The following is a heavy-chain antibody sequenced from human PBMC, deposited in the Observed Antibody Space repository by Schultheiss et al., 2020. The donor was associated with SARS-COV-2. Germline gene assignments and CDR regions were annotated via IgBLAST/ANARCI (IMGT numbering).Heavy chain of an antibody. V-gene: IGHV3-15*07. D-gene: IGHD6-19*01. CDR1: GFTFSNAW. Sequence: GGSLRLSCAASGFTFSNAWMNWVRQAPGKGLEWVGRIKSKTDGGTTDYAAPVKGRFTISRDNSKNTLYLQMNSLRAEDTAVYYCARQWLVLDAFDIWGQGTMVTVSS. J-gene: IGHJ3*02. CDR2: IKSKTDGGTT. CDR3: ARQWLVLDAFDI.